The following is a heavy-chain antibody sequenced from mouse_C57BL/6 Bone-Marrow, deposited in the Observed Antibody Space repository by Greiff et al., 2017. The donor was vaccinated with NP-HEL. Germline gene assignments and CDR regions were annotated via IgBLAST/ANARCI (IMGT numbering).Heavy chain of an antibody. CDR1: GFTFSSYT. D-gene: IGHD2-3*01. V-gene: IGHV5-9*04. Sequence: DVQLVESGGGLVKPGGSLKLSCAASGFTFSSYTMSWVRQTPEKRLEWVATISGGGGNTSYPDRVKGRFTISRDNAKNTLYLQRSSLRSEDTAVDYCARPAIYDGYFDVWGTGTTVTVSS. J-gene: IGHJ1*03. CDR3: ARPAIYDGYFDV. CDR2: ISGGGGNT.